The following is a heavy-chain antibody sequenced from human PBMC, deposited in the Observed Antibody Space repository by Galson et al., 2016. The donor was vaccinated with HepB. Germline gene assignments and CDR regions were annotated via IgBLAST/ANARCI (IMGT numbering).Heavy chain of an antibody. Sequence: SLRLSCAASGFTFDDFGMHWVRQAPEKGLEWVAGTSWNSGSTGYADSVKGRFTISRDNAKNSLYLQMDSLRAEDTAFYYCARDLSSGWTWYYFAYWGQGTLVTVSS. CDR1: GFTFDDFG. CDR2: TSWNSGST. V-gene: IGHV3-9*01. J-gene: IGHJ4*02. CDR3: ARDLSSGWTWYYFAY. D-gene: IGHD6-19*01.